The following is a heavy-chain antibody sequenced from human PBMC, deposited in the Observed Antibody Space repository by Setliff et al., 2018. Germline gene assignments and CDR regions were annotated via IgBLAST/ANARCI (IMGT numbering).Heavy chain of an antibody. J-gene: IGHJ4*02. D-gene: IGHD2-8*01. CDR1: GYSFTTYY. CDR2: INTGGGSS. CDR3: ARLVRYCSKTTCQTASGAEL. V-gene: IGHV1-46*01. Sequence: ASVKVSCKASGYSFTTYYMHWVRQAPGQGLEWMGTINTGGGSSSYTEKFQGRVTMTRDTSTTTFYLEMNSLTSEDTAVYYCARLVRYCSKTTCQTASGAELWGQGTLVTVSS.